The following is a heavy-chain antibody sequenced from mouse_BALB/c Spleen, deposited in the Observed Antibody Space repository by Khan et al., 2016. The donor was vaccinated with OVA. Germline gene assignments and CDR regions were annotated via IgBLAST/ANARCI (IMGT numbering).Heavy chain of an antibody. CDR1: DISITTGNYR. J-gene: IGHJ2*01. CDR3: ARDRGGFDSYYFDY. CDR2: IFYSGTI. Sequence: EVQLQESGPGLVKPSQTVSLTCTVTDISITTGNYRWSWIRQFPGNKLEWIGYIFYSGTITYNPSLTSRTTITRDTSKNQFFLDMNSLTAEYTSTYYFARDRGGFDSYYFDYWGQGTTLTVSS. V-gene: IGHV3-5*02. D-gene: IGHD1-1*02.